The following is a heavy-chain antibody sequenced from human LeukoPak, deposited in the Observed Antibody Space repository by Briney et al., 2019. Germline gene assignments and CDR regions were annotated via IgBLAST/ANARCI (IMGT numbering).Heavy chain of an antibody. CDR2: ISAYKGNT. J-gene: IGHJ4*02. V-gene: IGHV1-18*01. D-gene: IGHD3-22*01. Sequence: ASVKVSCKASGYAFTRCGISWVRQAPGQGLEWMGWISAYKGNTNYAQKLQGRVTMTTDTSTSKAYMELRSLRSDDTAVYYCARGGSYYDSIGYYYATTGDYWGQGTLVTVSS. CDR1: GYAFTRCG. CDR3: ARGGSYYDSIGYYYATTGDY.